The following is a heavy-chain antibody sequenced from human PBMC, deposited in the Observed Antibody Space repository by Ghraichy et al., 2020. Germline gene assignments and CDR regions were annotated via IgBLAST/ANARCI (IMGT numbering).Heavy chain of an antibody. Sequence: ASVKVSCKSSGYPFNLFFVNWLRQAPGQGLEWMGWVDPSTGDPKYSPKFQGRVTMTKDLSNNTDYMELSRLTSDDTATYYCARGRGGTQVWLRHFDNWGQGTLVTVSS. CDR1: GYPFNLFF. V-gene: IGHV1-2*02. J-gene: IGHJ4*02. D-gene: IGHD5-18*01. CDR2: VDPSTGDP. CDR3: ARGRGGTQVWLRHFDN.